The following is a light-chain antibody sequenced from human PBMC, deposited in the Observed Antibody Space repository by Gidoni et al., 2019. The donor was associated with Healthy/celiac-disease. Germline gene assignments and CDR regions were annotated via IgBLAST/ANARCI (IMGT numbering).Light chain of an antibody. V-gene: IGKV3-20*01. CDR2: GAS. CDR1: QSVRSSY. J-gene: IGKJ3*01. Sequence: ESVLTQSPGTLSLSPGERATLSCRASQSVRSSYLAWYQQKPGQAPRLLIYGASSRATGIPDRFSGSGSGTDFTLTISRLEPEDFAVYYCQQYGSSRTFGPGTKVDIK. CDR3: QQYGSSRT.